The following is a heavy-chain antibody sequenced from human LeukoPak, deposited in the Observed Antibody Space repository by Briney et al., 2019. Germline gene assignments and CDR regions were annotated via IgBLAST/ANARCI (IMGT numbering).Heavy chain of an antibody. CDR1: GYSISSGYF. Sequence: SETLSLTCSVTGYSISSGYFWGWVRQSPGKGLEWIGSIHHSGSTYYNPSLKSRVTISVDTSKNQFSLKLSSVTAADTAVYYCARQRRRITILGVVLDDYDYWGQGTLVTVSS. V-gene: IGHV4-38-2*02. CDR3: ARQRRRITILGVVLDDYDY. CDR2: IHHSGST. D-gene: IGHD3-3*01. J-gene: IGHJ4*02.